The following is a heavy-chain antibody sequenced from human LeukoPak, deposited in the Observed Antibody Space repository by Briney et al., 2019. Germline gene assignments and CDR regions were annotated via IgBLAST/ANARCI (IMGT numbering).Heavy chain of an antibody. J-gene: IGHJ4*02. Sequence: PGGSLRLSCAASEFSVGSNYMTWVRQAPGKGLEWVSAISGSGGSTYYADSVKGRFTISRDNSKNTLYLQMNSLRAEDTAVYYCARGGAARPDYWGRGMLVSVSS. D-gene: IGHD6-6*01. CDR3: ARGGAARPDY. V-gene: IGHV3-23*01. CDR1: EFSVGSNY. CDR2: ISGSGGST.